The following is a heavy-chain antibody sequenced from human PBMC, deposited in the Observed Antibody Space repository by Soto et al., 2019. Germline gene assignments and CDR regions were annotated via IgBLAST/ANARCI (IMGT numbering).Heavy chain of an antibody. Sequence: ASVKVSCKASGYAFTSYDINWVRQATGQGLEWMGWMNPNSGNRGYAQKFQGRVTMTRNTSISTAYMELSSLRSEDTAVYYCARGLSSGWTPGKYWGQGTLVTSPQ. J-gene: IGHJ4*02. CDR3: ARGLSSGWTPGKY. D-gene: IGHD6-19*01. CDR2: MNPNSGNR. CDR1: GYAFTSYD. V-gene: IGHV1-8*01.